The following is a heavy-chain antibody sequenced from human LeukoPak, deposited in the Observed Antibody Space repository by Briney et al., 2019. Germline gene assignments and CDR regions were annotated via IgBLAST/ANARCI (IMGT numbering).Heavy chain of an antibody. D-gene: IGHD3-22*01. CDR2: ICASGST. V-gene: IGHV4-59*01. J-gene: IGHJ4*02. Sequence: SGTLSLTCTGSGGSISSYWLSWIRQPPGKGLEWIGYICASGSTSYNPSLKSRVTISVDTSKNQFSLKLSSVSAADTAVYYCARGRYSSGYSPWGQGTLVTVSS. CDR1: GGSISSYW. CDR3: ARGRYSSGYSP.